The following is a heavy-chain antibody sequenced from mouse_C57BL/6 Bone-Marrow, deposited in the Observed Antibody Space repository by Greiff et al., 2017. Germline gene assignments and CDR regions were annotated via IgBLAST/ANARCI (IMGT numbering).Heavy chain of an antibody. V-gene: IGHV1-81*01. CDR2: IYPRSGNT. D-gene: IGHD1-1*01. CDR1: GYTFTSYG. Sequence: VQLQQSGAELARPGASVKLSCKASGYTFTSYGISWVKQRTGQGLEWIGEIYPRSGNTYYNEKFKGKATLTADKSSSTAYMGLRSLTSEDSAVFCGAREVYYYGSSYFDCCGQGTTLTVSS. J-gene: IGHJ2*01. CDR3: AREVYYYGSSYFDC.